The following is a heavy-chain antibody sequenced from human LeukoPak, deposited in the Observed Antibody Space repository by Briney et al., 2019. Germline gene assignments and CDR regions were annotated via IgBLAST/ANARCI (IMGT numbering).Heavy chain of an antibody. CDR1: GGSFSGYY. CDR2: INHSGST. CDR3: ARGIAARLKNYSYYGMDV. V-gene: IGHV4-34*01. D-gene: IGHD6-6*01. Sequence: SETLSLTCAVYGGSFSGYYWSWIRQPPGKGLEWIGEINHSGSTNYNPSLKSRVTISVDTSKNQFSLKLSSVTAADTAVYYCARGIAARLKNYSYYGMDVWGQGTTVTVSS. J-gene: IGHJ6*02.